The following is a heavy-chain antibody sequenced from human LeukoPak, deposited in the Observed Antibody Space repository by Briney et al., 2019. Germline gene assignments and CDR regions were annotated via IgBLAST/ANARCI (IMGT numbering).Heavy chain of an antibody. Sequence: PSETLSLTCTVSGGSISSNYWSWIRQPPGKGPEWIGYIYYSGRTNYNPSLKSRVTISVDTSNNQFSLKLSSVTAADTAVYYCARRDDIWGQGTMVTVSS. V-gene: IGHV4-59*08. CDR1: GGSISSNY. J-gene: IGHJ3*02. CDR3: ARRDDI. CDR2: IYYSGRT.